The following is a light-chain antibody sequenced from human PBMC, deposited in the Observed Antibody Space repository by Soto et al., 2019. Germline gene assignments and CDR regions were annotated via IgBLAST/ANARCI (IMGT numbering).Light chain of an antibody. CDR3: NSYTRFSTYV. V-gene: IGLV2-14*01. CDR1: SSDVGGYNF. Sequence: QSALTQPASVSGSPGQSITISCTGTSSDVGGYNFVSWYQQQPGKAPKLMVYEVTNRPSGVSSRFSGSKSGNTASLTISGLQAEDEADYYCNSYTRFSTYVFGTGTKLTVL. CDR2: EVT. J-gene: IGLJ1*01.